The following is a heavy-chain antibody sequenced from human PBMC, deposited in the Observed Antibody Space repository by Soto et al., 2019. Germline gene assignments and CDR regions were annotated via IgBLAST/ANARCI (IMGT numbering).Heavy chain of an antibody. Sequence: VASGHGSCKASGYPFTGPYIYWVRQAPGQGLEWMGWINPSSGGTEFAEKFQGRVTVTRDTSIRTVFLELNSLTSDDTGVYFCARDFRTYSPDVDAWGQGSXVTVSS. CDR3: ARDFRTYSPDVDA. CDR1: GYPFTGPY. V-gene: IGHV1-2*02. D-gene: IGHD4-4*01. CDR2: INPSSGGT. J-gene: IGHJ6*01.